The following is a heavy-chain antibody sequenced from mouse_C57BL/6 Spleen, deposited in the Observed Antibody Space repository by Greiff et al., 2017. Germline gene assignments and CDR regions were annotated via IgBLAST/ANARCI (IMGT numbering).Heavy chain of an antibody. CDR1: GFTFSSYA. D-gene: IGHD2-4*01. Sequence: EVKVVESGEGLVKPGGSLKLSCAASGFTFSSYAMSWVRQTPEKRLEWVAYISSGGDYIYYADTVKGRFTISRDNARNTLYLQMSSLKSEDTAMYYSTSPIYYDYDDDGLMDYWGQGTSVTVSS. J-gene: IGHJ4*01. V-gene: IGHV5-9-1*02. CDR3: TSPIYYDYDDDGLMDY. CDR2: ISSGGDYI.